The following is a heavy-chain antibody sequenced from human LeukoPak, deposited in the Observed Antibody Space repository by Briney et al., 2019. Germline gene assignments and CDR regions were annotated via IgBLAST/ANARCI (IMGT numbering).Heavy chain of an antibody. CDR3: ARRVSGYYYDY. D-gene: IGHD3-22*01. Sequence: SVKVSCKASGGTFSSYAISWVRQAPGQGLEWMGGIIPIFGTANYTQKFQGRVTITADESTSTAYMELSSLRSEDTAVYYCARRVSGYYYDYWGQGTLITVSS. CDR2: IIPIFGTA. V-gene: IGHV1-69*13. CDR1: GGTFSSYA. J-gene: IGHJ4*02.